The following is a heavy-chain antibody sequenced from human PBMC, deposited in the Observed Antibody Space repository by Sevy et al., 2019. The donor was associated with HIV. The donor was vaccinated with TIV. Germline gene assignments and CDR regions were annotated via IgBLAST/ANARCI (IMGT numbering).Heavy chain of an antibody. D-gene: IGHD3-22*01. Sequence: GGSLRLSCAASGFTFSSYSMNWVRQAPGKGLEWVSSISSSSSYIYYADSVKGRFTISRDNAKNSLYLQMNSLRAEDTAVYYCAKITVGYYYDSSGYLFDYWGQGTLVTVSS. J-gene: IGHJ4*02. CDR1: GFTFSSYS. V-gene: IGHV3-21*01. CDR2: ISSSSSYI. CDR3: AKITVGYYYDSSGYLFDY.